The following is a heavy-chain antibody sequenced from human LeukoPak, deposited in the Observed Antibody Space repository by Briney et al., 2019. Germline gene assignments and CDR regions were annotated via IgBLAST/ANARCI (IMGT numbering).Heavy chain of an antibody. V-gene: IGHV3-7*01. J-gene: IGHJ4*02. CDR1: GFTFSGHW. D-gene: IGHD5-12*01. CDR2: IREDGSER. Sequence: GGSLRLSCVVSGFTFSGHWMTWVRQAPGKGLEWVANIREDGSERNYVDSVKGRFIISRDNSRYSLYLQMNSLRPEDTAVYYCTRDRNARATKEDRYDYWGQGTLVTVSS. CDR3: TRDRNARATKEDRYDY.